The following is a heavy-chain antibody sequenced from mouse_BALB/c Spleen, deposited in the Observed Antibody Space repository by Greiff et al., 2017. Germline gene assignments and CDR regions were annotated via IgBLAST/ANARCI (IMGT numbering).Heavy chain of an antibody. CDR2: IFPGSGNT. V-gene: IGHV1-66*01. Sequence: QVQLQQSGPELVKPGASVKISCKASGYSFTSYYIHWVKQRPGQGLEWIGWIFPGSGNTKYNEKFKGKATLTADTSSSTAYMQLSSLTSEDSAVYFCARGNWDGGYYFDYWGQGTTLTVSS. J-gene: IGHJ2*01. CDR3: ARGNWDGGYYFDY. CDR1: GYSFTSYY. D-gene: IGHD4-1*01.